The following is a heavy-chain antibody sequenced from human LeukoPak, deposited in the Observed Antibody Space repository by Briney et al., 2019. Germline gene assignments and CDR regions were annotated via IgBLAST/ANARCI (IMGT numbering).Heavy chain of an antibody. CDR1: GGTFSSYA. V-gene: IGHV1-69*04. CDR2: IIPILGIA. J-gene: IGHJ4*02. CDR3: ARELTVYFKYYFDY. Sequence: SVKVSCKASGGTFSSYAISWVRQAPGQGLEWMGRIIPILGIANYAQKFQGRVTITADKSTSTAYMELSSLRSEDTAVYYCARELTVYFKYYFDYWGQGTLVTVSS. D-gene: IGHD3-9*01.